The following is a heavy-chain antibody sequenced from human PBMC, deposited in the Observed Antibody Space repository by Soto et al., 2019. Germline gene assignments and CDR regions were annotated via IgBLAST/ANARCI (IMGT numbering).Heavy chain of an antibody. D-gene: IGHD4-4*01. V-gene: IGHV3-30-3*01. J-gene: IGHJ2*01. CDR3: ASPLWRDDYNWGYFDL. CDR1: GFTFSSYA. Sequence: QVQLVESGGGVVQPGRSLRLSCAASGFTFSSYAMHWVRQAPGKGLVWVAVISYDGSNKYYADSVKGRFTIARDNSKNTMDLQMNSLRAEDTAVYYCASPLWRDDYNWGYFDLWGRGTLVTVSS. CDR2: ISYDGSNK.